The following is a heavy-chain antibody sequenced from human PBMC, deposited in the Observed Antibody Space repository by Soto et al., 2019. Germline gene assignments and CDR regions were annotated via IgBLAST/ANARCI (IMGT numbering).Heavy chain of an antibody. V-gene: IGHV1-2*02. CDR2: VNPNSGGT. J-gene: IGHJ4*02. CDR3: ARGSGSYYTTTFEY. D-gene: IGHD1-26*01. Sequence: ASVKVSCKASGYTFTDYYMHWVRQAPGQGLEWMGWVNPNSGGTSYAQKFQGRVTMTRDTSTSTAYMDLRRLRSDDTAVYYCARGSGSYYTTTFEYWGQGTLVIVSS. CDR1: GYTFTDYY.